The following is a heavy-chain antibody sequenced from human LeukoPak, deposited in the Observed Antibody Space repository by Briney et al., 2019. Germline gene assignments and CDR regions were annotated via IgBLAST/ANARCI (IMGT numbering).Heavy chain of an antibody. V-gene: IGHV1-69*04. D-gene: IGHD6-6*01. J-gene: IGHJ4*02. Sequence: SVKVSCKASGGTFSSYAISWVRQAPGQGLEWMGRIIPILGIANYAQKFQGRVTITADKSTSTAYMELSSLRSEDTAVYYCARVWRGYSSSWTFDYWGQGTLVTVSS. CDR2: IIPILGIA. CDR3: ARVWRGYSSSWTFDY. CDR1: GGTFSSYA.